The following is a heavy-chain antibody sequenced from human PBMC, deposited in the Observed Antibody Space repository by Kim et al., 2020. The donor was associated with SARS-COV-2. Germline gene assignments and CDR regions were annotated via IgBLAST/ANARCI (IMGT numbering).Heavy chain of an antibody. CDR2: ISGSGGST. D-gene: IGHD6-19*01. V-gene: IGHV3-23*01. J-gene: IGHJ4*02. CDR1: GFTFSSYA. CDR3: AKDLIAVAGGTASFDY. Sequence: GGSLSLSCAASGFTFSSYAMSWVRQAPGKGLEWVSAISGSGGSTYYADSMKGRFTISRDNSKNTLYLQMNSLRAEDTAVYYCAKDLIAVAGGTASFDYWGQGTLVTVSS.